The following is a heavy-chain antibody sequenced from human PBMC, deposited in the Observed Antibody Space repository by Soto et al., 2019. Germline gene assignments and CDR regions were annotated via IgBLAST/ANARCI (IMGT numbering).Heavy chain of an antibody. CDR2: IHYRGST. J-gene: IGHJ4*02. V-gene: IGHV4-39*01. D-gene: IGHD5-12*01. CDR1: GGSISSSSYF. CDR3: ARGIGYYFDS. Sequence: SETLSLTCTVSGGSISSSSYFWGWIRQPPGKGLEWIGNIHYRGSTYYNASLKSRVTISVDMSKNQFSLKLSSVTAADSAVYSCARGIGYYFDSWGQGTLVTVSS.